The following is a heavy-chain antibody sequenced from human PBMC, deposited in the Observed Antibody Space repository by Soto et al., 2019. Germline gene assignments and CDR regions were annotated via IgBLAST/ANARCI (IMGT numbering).Heavy chain of an antibody. Sequence: ASVKVSCKASGYTFTSHGISWVRQAPGQGLEWMGWISAYNGNTKYSQKLQGRVTMTTDTSASTAYMELRSLRSDDTAVYYCARVVVTAMAFDYWGQGTLVTVSS. D-gene: IGHD2-21*02. CDR2: ISAYNGNT. J-gene: IGHJ4*02. CDR3: ARVVVTAMAFDY. CDR1: GYTFTSHG. V-gene: IGHV1-18*01.